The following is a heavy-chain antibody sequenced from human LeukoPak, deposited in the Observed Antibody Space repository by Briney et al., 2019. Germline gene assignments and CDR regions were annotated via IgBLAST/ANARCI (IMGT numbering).Heavy chain of an antibody. CDR1: GYTFTSYG. CDR2: ISAYNGNT. J-gene: IGHJ4*02. CDR3: ARGVDSGSYYVMDY. D-gene: IGHD1-26*01. Sequence: ASVKVSCKASGYTFTSYGISWVRQAPGQGLEWMGWISAYNGNTNYAQELQGRVTTTTDTSTSTAYMELRSLRSDDTAVYYCARGVDSGSYYVMDYWGQGTLVTVSS. V-gene: IGHV1-18*01.